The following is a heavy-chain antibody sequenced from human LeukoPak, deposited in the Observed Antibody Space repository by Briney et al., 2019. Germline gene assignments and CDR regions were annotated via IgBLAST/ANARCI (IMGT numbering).Heavy chain of an antibody. CDR1: GYTFTSYY. CDR2: IIPIFGTA. D-gene: IGHD1-26*01. V-gene: IGHV1-69*13. J-gene: IGHJ4*02. CDR3: ARGGRIVGASDFDY. Sequence: GASVKVSCKASGYTFTSYYMHWVRQAPGQGLEWMGGIIPIFGTANYAQKFQGRVTITADESTSTAYMELSSLRSEDTAVYYCARGGRIVGASDFDYWGQGTLVTVSS.